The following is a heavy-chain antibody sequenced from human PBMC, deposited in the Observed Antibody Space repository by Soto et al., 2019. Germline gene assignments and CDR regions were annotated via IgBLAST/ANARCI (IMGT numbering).Heavy chain of an antibody. CDR2: INHSGST. D-gene: IGHD3-3*01. V-gene: IGHV4-34*01. CDR1: GGSFSGYY. CDR3: ARNNYDFWSGYQTYNWFDP. J-gene: IGHJ5*02. Sequence: LTCAVYGGSFSGYYWSWIRQPPGKGLEWIGEINHSGSTNYNPSLKSRVTISVDTSKNQFSLKLSSVTAADTAVYYCARNNYDFWSGYQTYNWFDPWGQGTLVTVSS.